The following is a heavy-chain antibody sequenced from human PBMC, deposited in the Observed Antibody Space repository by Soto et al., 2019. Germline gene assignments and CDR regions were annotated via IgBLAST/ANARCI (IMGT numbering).Heavy chain of an antibody. CDR1: GFSFGDYA. V-gene: IGHV3-9*01. D-gene: IGHD2-8*02. CDR2: IFWNSGTI. J-gene: IGHJ6*03. CDR3: AKGQCTGVNCYSDYMAV. Sequence: DVQLVESGGGLVQPGRSLRLSCAVSGFSFGDYAMHWVRQAPGKGLEWVSGIFWNSGTIAYADSVKGRFTISRDNAKKSLYLQMNSLRPEDTALYYFAKGQCTGVNCYSDYMAVWGKGTKVTVSS.